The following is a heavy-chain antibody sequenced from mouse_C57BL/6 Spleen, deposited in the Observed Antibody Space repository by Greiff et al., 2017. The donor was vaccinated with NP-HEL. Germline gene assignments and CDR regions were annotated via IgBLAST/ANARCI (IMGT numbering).Heavy chain of an antibody. D-gene: IGHD2-4*01. J-gene: IGHJ2*01. Sequence: QVQLQQSGAELVRPGASVKLSCKASGYTFTDYYINWVKQRPGQGLEWIARIYPGSGNTYYNEKFKGKATLTAEKSSSTAYMQLSSLTSEDSAVYFCARGGIYYDHYFDYWGQGTTLTVSS. V-gene: IGHV1-76*01. CDR3: ARGGIYYDHYFDY. CDR1: GYTFTDYY. CDR2: IYPGSGNT.